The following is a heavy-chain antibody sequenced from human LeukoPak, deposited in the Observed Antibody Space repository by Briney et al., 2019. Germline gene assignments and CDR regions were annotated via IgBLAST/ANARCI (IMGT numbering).Heavy chain of an antibody. CDR1: GGSISSDSYH. CDR2: IYYSGST. J-gene: IGHJ6*04. D-gene: IGHD6-6*01. V-gene: IGHV4-30-4*01. Sequence: TLSLTCTVSGGSISSDSYHWGWIRQPPGKGLEWIGYIYYSGSTYYNPSLKSRVTLSVDTSKNQFSLKLSSVTAADTAVYYCARSILAEDVWGKGTTVTVSS. CDR3: ARSILAEDV.